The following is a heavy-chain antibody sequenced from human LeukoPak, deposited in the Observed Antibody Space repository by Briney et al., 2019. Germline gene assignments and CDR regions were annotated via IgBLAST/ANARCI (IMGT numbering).Heavy chain of an antibody. D-gene: IGHD2-2*01. CDR1: GYTFTSYA. J-gene: IGHJ5*02. CDR3: ARGYCPTPTCYSDNWFDP. V-gene: IGHV1-3*01. Sequence: GASVKVSCKASGYTFTSYAMHWVRQAPGQRLEWMGWINAGNGNTKYSQKFQGRVTITRDTSASTAYMELSSLRSEDTAVYYCARGYCPTPTCYSDNWFDPWGQGTLVTVSS. CDR2: INAGNGNT.